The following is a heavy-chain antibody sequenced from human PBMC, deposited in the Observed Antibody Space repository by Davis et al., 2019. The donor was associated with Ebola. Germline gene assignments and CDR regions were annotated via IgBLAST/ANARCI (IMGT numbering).Heavy chain of an antibody. J-gene: IGHJ4*02. Sequence: GGSLRLSCPASGFTFSSYSMNWVRQAPGKGLEWVSSISSSSSYIYYADSVKGRFTISRDNAKNSLYLQMNSLRAEDTAVYYCARTSGSTKFDWLFLTAYDYWGQGTLVTVSS. CDR2: ISSSSSYI. CDR3: ARTSGSTKFDWLFLTAYDY. CDR1: GFTFSSYS. D-gene: IGHD3-9*01. V-gene: IGHV3-21*01.